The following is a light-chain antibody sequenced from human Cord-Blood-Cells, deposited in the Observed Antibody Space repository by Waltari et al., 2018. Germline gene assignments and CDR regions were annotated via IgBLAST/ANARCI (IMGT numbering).Light chain of an antibody. CDR1: QGISNY. CDR3: QKYNSAPRT. J-gene: IGKJ1*01. CDR2: AAS. Sequence: DIQMTHSPSSLSASVGDRVTITCRANQGISNYLSWYQQKPGKVPTLLIYAASTLQSAVPSRFSGSESGTDFTLTISSLQPEDVATYYCQKYNSAPRTFGQGTKVEIK. V-gene: IGKV1-27*01.